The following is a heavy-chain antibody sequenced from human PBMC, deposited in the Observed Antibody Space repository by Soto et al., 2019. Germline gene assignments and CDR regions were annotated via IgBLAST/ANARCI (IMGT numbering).Heavy chain of an antibody. D-gene: IGHD6-19*01. V-gene: IGHV4-34*02. J-gene: IGHJ4*02. CDR3: ARGQWLPRGEY. CDR1: GGSFSGFF. CDR2: INHSGST. Sequence: QVQLQQWGAGLLKPSETLSLTCAVHGGSFSGFFWTWIRQPPGKGPEWIGEINHSGSTNYNPSLKSRVTISVDTSENQFYLRLTSVTAADTAVYYCARGQWLPRGEYWGQGTLVNVSS.